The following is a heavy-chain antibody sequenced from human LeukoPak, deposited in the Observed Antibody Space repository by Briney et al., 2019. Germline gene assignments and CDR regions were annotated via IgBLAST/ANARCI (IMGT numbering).Heavy chain of an antibody. Sequence: GGSLRLSCAASGFTFSSYAMHWVRQAPGKGLEWVAVISYDGSNKYYADSVKGRFTISRDNSKNTLYLQMNSLRAEDTAVYYCARAKTLWSVALTRFGELLRPYYYYGMDVWGQGTTVTVSS. J-gene: IGHJ6*02. D-gene: IGHD3-10*01. V-gene: IGHV3-30-3*01. CDR3: ARAKTLWSVALTRFGELLRPYYYYGMDV. CDR2: ISYDGSNK. CDR1: GFTFSSYA.